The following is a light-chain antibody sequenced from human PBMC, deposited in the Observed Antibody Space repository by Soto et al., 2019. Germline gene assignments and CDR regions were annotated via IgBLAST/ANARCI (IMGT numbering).Light chain of an antibody. V-gene: IGLV2-14*01. J-gene: IGLJ1*01. CDR1: SSDVGGYNY. CDR3: SSYTSSSTYV. Sequence: QSVLTQPASVSGSPGQSITISCTGTSSDVGGYNYVSWYQQHPGKAPQLMIYDVSNRPSGVSNRFSGSKSGNTASLTISGLQAEAEADYYCSSYTSSSTYVFGTGTKLTVL. CDR2: DVS.